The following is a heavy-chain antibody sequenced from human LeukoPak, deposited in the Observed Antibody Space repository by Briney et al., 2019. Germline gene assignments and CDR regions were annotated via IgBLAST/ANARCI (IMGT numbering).Heavy chain of an antibody. CDR2: IHHSGST. CDR3: ARSPATSWSNFDY. Sequence: PLETLSLTCAVYVDSFSDHYWTWIRQPPGKGLEWIGEIHHSGSTNYRLSLKSRVSISVDRSKNQFSLKLTSVTAADTAVYYCARSPATSWSNFDYWGQGTLVTVSS. V-gene: IGHV4-34*01. D-gene: IGHD2-2*01. CDR1: VDSFSDHY. J-gene: IGHJ4*02.